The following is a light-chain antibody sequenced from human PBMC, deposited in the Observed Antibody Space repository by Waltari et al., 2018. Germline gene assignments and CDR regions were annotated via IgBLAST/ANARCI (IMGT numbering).Light chain of an antibody. CDR2: GAS. Sequence: EVVMTQSPATLSVSQGESATLFCRASETVRDSLAWYKQTPGRAPRLLSHGASTRASGIPARFSGSGSGTEFSLTISSLQSEDFAVYYCQQYDHWPRTFGQGTKVDIK. CDR1: ETVRDS. CDR3: QQYDHWPRT. J-gene: IGKJ1*01. V-gene: IGKV3-15*01.